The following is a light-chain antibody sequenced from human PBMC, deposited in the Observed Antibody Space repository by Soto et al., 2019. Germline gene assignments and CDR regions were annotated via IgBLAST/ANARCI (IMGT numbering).Light chain of an antibody. Sequence: EIVLTQYPGTLSLSPGERATLSCRASQSVSRSSLAWYQQRPGQPPRLLIFTAASRATGTPDRFSGSGSETDFTLTISRLEPEDFAVYYCQLYGSSPPYTFGPGTKLEI. CDR2: TAA. V-gene: IGKV3-20*01. CDR3: QLYGSSPPYT. CDR1: QSVSRSS. J-gene: IGKJ2*01.